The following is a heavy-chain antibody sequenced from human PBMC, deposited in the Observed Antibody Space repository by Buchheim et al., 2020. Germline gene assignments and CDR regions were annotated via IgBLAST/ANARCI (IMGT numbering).Heavy chain of an antibody. V-gene: IGHV3-23*01. CDR3: AKDPNLASYYYYGMDV. CDR2: ISGSGGST. Sequence: EVQLLESGGGLVQPGESLRLSCAAPGFIFSSYAMSWVRQAPGKGLEWVSAISGSGGSTYYADSVKGRFTISRDNSKNTLYLQMNSLRAEDTAVYYCAKDPNLASYYYYGMDVWGQGTT. J-gene: IGHJ6*02. CDR1: GFIFSSYA.